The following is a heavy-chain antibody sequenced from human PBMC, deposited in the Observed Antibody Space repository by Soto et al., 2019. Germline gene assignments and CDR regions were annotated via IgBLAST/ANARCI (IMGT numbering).Heavy chain of an antibody. D-gene: IGHD2-15*01. V-gene: IGHV1-2*02. J-gene: IGHJ6*02. CDR1: GYTFSGYY. Sequence: ASVKVSCTASGYTFSGYYVHWVRQAPGQGLEWMGWINPNSGDTYLAQRFQGRVTMNRNTSIGTAYMELRGLTSDDTADYYCAEGGGVVAAGTRVYLYNAMDVWGQGTTVTVSS. CDR3: AEGGGVVAAGTRVYLYNAMDV. CDR2: INPNSGDT.